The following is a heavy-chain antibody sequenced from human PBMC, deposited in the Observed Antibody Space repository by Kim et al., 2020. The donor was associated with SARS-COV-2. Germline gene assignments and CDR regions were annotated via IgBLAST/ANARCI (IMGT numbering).Heavy chain of an antibody. V-gene: IGHV1-3*01. D-gene: IGHD6-13*01. Sequence: TFSPNCTGRATFTRDTSATTAYMGLNSLRSEDTAVYYCARVYGIAAAIDYWGQGTLVTVSS. J-gene: IGHJ4*02. CDR3: ARVYGIAAAIDY.